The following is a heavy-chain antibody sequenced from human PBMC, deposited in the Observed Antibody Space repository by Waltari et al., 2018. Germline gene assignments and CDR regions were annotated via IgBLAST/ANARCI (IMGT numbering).Heavy chain of an antibody. CDR3: ARMESSWNEGYFDF. J-gene: IGHJ4*02. CDR1: GYSISSGDNS. V-gene: IGHV4-30-4*08. Sequence: QVQLQESGLGLVKPSQTLSLTCTVSGYSISSGDNSWSWVRQPPGKGLEWIGYIYSGGNAYYNPSLESRIDMSVDTSNHQFSLNLRSVTAADTAVYYCARMESSWNEGYFDFWGQGILVTVSS. D-gene: IGHD1-1*01. CDR2: IYSGGNA.